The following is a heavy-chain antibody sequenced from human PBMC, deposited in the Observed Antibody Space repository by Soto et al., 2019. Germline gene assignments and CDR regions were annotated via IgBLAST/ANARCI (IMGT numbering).Heavy chain of an antibody. CDR3: ARGVGSSPPRY. V-gene: IGHV4-59*01. Sequence: SETLSLTCTISGGSISVYYWSWVRQPPGHELEWIGYIYASGSPYYNPSLRSRVTISADTSKDQISLKLTSPTAADTAVYYCARGVGSSPPRYWGRGTLVTVSS. D-gene: IGHD1-26*01. CDR1: GGSISVYY. CDR2: IYASGSP. J-gene: IGHJ4*02.